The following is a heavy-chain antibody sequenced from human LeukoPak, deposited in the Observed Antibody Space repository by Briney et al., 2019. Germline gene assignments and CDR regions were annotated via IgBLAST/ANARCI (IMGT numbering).Heavy chain of an antibody. CDR2: IIGPGGDT. D-gene: IGHD1-1*01. V-gene: IGHV3-23*01. CDR3: AKAAAERCASIKCYPFDS. Sequence: GGSLRLSCAASGFTFSSYWMSWVRQAPGKGLEWVASIIGPGGDTYHAGSVRGRFTISRDNSKNTLYLQMSHLRVEDTALYYCAKAAAERCASIKCYPFDSWGQGTLVAVSS. CDR1: GFTFSSYW. J-gene: IGHJ4*02.